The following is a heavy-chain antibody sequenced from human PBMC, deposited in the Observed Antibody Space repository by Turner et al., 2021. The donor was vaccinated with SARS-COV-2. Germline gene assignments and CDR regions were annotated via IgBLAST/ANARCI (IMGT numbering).Heavy chain of an antibody. CDR2: INPDGGAT. D-gene: IGHD1-1*01. Sequence: QVQLLQPGAEVKKPGASVKVSCRASGYTFTTYYIHWVRQAPGQGLEWMGIINPDGGATVYAQKLQERVTMTSDTSTSTVYMDLSSLRSEDTAIYYSTRGGYDFAEQYFDYWGQGTLVTVSS. CDR1: GYTFTTYY. CDR3: TRGGYDFAEQYFDY. V-gene: IGHV1-46*04. J-gene: IGHJ4*02.